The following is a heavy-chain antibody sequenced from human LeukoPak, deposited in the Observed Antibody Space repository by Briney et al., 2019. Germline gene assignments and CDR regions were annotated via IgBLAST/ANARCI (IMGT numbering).Heavy chain of an antibody. CDR1: GYTFTSYG. Sequence: ASVKVSCKTSGYTFTSYGISWVRQAPGQGLECMGWISAYNGNTNYAQNLQDRVTMTTDRSTSTAYMELRSLRSDDTAVYYCARDKGTSYLSSFDYWGQGTLVTVSS. CDR3: ARDKGTSYLSSFDY. J-gene: IGHJ4*02. V-gene: IGHV1-18*01. CDR2: ISAYNGNT. D-gene: IGHD6-6*01.